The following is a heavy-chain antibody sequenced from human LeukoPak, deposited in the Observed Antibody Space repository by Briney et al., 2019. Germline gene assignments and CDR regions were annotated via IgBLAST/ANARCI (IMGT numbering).Heavy chain of an antibody. CDR3: ARALRFLEWYGMDV. Sequence: GGSLRLSCAASGFSFSDAWMNWVRQAPGEGLEWVAVIWYDGSNKYYADSVKGRFTISRDNSKNTLYLQMNGLRAEDTAVYYCARALRFLEWYGMDVWGQGTTVTVSS. V-gene: IGHV3-33*08. CDR1: GFSFSDAW. J-gene: IGHJ6*02. D-gene: IGHD3-3*01. CDR2: IWYDGSNK.